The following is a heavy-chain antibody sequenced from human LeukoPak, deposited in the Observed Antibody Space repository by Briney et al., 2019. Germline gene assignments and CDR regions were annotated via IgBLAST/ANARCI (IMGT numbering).Heavy chain of an antibody. CDR3: ARDLYFDY. CDR2: ISSSGSTI. Sequence: QPGGSLRLSCAASGFTFSSCELSWVRQAPAKGLEWVSYISSSGSTIYYADSVKGRFTISRDNTRNSLYLQMNSLRDEDTAVYYCARDLYFDYWGQGTLVTVSS. V-gene: IGHV3-48*03. J-gene: IGHJ4*02. CDR1: GFTFSSCE.